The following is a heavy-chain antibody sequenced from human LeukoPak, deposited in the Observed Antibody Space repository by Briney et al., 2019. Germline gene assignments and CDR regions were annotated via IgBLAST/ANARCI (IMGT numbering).Heavy chain of an antibody. Sequence: GGSPRLSCAASGFTVSSNYMSWVRQAPGKGLEWVSVIYSDDSTYYADSVKGRFTISRDNSKNTLYLQMNSLRAEDTAVYYCESIAVAGTFDYWGQGTLVTVSS. CDR3: ESIAVAGTFDY. J-gene: IGHJ4*02. V-gene: IGHV3-66*01. CDR2: IYSDDST. D-gene: IGHD6-19*01. CDR1: GFTVSSNY.